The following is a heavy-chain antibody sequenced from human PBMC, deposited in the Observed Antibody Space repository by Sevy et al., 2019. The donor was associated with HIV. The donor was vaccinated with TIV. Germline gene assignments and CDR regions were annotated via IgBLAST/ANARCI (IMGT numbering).Heavy chain of an antibody. CDR1: GFTFSSYA. Sequence: GGSLRLSCAASGFTFSSYAMSWVRHAPGKGLEWVSAISGSGGSTYYADSVKGRFTISRDNSKNTLYLQMNSLRAEDTAVYYCAKDLYYYDSSGYYTFDYWGQGTLVTVSS. CDR2: ISGSGGST. CDR3: AKDLYYYDSSGYYTFDY. J-gene: IGHJ4*02. V-gene: IGHV3-23*01. D-gene: IGHD3-22*01.